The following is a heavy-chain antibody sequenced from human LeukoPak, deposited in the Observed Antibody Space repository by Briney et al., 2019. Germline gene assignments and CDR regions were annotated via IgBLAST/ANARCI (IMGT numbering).Heavy chain of an antibody. J-gene: IGHJ4*02. Sequence: GGSLRLSCAASGFTFSSYAMSWVRQAPGKGLEWVSCISGSGDRTYYADSVRGQFTISRDNSKYALYLQMNSLRVEDTAVYYCAKAKGIAAAASLDSWGLGTLVSVSS. V-gene: IGHV3-23*01. CDR3: AKAKGIAAAASLDS. D-gene: IGHD6-13*01. CDR1: GFTFSSYA. CDR2: ISGSGDRT.